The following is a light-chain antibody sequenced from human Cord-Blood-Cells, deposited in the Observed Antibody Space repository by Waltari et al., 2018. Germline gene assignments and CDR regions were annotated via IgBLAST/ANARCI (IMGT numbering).Light chain of an antibody. Sequence: IVLTQSSATVYLTPSDKATLPCRASQSVSGYLAWYQQKPGKAPRLLIYDASNRATGIPARFSGSGSGTDFTLTISSLEPEDFAVYYCQQRSNWPRFTFGPGTKVDIK. J-gene: IGKJ3*01. CDR3: QQRSNWPRFT. CDR2: DAS. V-gene: IGKV3-11*01. CDR1: QSVSGY.